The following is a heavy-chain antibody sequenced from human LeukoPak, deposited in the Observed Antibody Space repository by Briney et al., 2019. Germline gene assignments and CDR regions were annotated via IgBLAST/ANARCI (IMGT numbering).Heavy chain of an antibody. D-gene: IGHD3-22*01. Sequence: GGSLRLSCAASGFTFSSYGMHWVRQAPGKGLEWVAVIWYDGSNKYYADSVKGRFTISRDNSKNTLYLQMNSLRAEDTAVYYCASPYYYDSSGIDYWGQGTLVTVSS. CDR2: IWYDGSNK. J-gene: IGHJ4*02. CDR3: ASPYYYDSSGIDY. V-gene: IGHV3-30*19. CDR1: GFTFSSYG.